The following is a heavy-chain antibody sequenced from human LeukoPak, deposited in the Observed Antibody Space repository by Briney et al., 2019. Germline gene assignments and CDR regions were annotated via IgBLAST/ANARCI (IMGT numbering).Heavy chain of an antibody. V-gene: IGHV4-61*01. CDR1: GGSVNSGSYY. Sequence: SETLSLTCTVSGGSVNSGSYYWNWIRQPPGKGLEWIGYIYYSGSTNYNPSLKSRVTISVDASKDQFSLKLSSVTAADTAVYYCARAAYSGSYHSDYWGQGTLVTVSS. D-gene: IGHD1-26*01. CDR3: ARAAYSGSYHSDY. CDR2: IYYSGST. J-gene: IGHJ4*02.